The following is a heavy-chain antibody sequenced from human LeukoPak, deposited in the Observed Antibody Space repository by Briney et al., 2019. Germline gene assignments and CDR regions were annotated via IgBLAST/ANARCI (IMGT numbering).Heavy chain of an antibody. V-gene: IGHV1-18*01. D-gene: IGHD2-15*01. CDR3: ARERYCSGGSCYREFDY. J-gene: IGHJ4*02. CDR2: ISAYNGNT. CDR1: GYTFTSYG. Sequence: ASVKVSCKASGYTFTSYGISWVRQAPGQGLEWMGWISAYNGNTNYAQKLQGRVTMTTDTSTSTAYMELRSLRSDDTAVYYCARERYCSGGSCYREFDYWGQGTLVTVSS.